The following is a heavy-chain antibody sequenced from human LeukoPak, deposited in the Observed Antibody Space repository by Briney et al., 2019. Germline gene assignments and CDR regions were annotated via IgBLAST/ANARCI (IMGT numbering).Heavy chain of an antibody. V-gene: IGHV1-18*01. Sequence: ASVKVSCKASGYTFTSYGISWVRQAPGQGLERMGWISAYNGNTNYAQKLQGRVTMTTDTSTSTAYMELRSLRSDDTAVYYCARDGFCVGSYDSSGYLFDYWGQGTLVTVSS. CDR3: ARDGFCVGSYDSSGYLFDY. J-gene: IGHJ4*02. CDR2: ISAYNGNT. CDR1: GYTFTSYG. D-gene: IGHD3-22*01.